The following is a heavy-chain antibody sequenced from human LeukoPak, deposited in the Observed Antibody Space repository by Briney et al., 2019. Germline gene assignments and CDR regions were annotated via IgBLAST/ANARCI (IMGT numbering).Heavy chain of an antibody. CDR1: GFIFSSYG. Sequence: GGSLRLSCAASGFIFSSYGMHWVRQAPGKGLEWVAFLRYDGTNTYYADPVKGRFTISRDNSKNTLFLEMNSLRAEDTAVYYCAKDTCSTSCYIGALDIWGLGTLVTVSS. CDR3: AKDTCSTSCYIGALDI. V-gene: IGHV3-30*02. J-gene: IGHJ3*02. D-gene: IGHD2-2*02. CDR2: LRYDGTNT.